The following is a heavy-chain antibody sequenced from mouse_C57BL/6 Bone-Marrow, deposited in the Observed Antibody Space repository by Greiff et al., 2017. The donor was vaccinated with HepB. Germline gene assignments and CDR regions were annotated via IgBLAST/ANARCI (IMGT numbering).Heavy chain of an antibody. J-gene: IGHJ3*01. CDR3: ARLPYYYGSPWFAY. V-gene: IGHV5-6*01. D-gene: IGHD1-1*01. Sequence: EVQGVESGGDLVKPGGSLKLSCAASGFTFSSYGMSWVRQTPDKRLEWVATISSGGSYTYYPDSVKGRFTISRDNAKNTLYLQMSSLKSEDTAMYYCARLPYYYGSPWFAYWGQGTLVTVSA. CDR2: ISSGGSYT. CDR1: GFTFSSYG.